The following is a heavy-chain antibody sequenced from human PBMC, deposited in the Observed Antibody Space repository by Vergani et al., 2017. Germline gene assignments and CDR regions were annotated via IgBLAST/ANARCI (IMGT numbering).Heavy chain of an antibody. CDR2: IYTSGST. Sequence: QVQLQESGPGLVKPSQTLSLTCTVSGGSISSGSYYWSWIRQPAGKGLEWIGRIYTSGSTNYNPSLKSRVTISVDTSKNQFSLKLSSVTAADTAVYYCARGIVGATRNYYYYYMDVWGKGTTVTVSS. J-gene: IGHJ6*03. CDR3: ARGIVGATRNYYYYYMDV. CDR1: GGSISSGSYY. V-gene: IGHV4-61*02. D-gene: IGHD1-26*01.